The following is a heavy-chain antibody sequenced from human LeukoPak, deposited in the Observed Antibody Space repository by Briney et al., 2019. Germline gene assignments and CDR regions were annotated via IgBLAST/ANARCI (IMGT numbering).Heavy chain of an antibody. CDR1: GGSISSYY. J-gene: IGHJ4*02. V-gene: IGHV4-4*07. CDR2: IYTSGST. CDR3: ARDHTMVRGVRGGYFDY. D-gene: IGHD3-10*01. Sequence: SETLSLTCTVSGGSISSYYWSWIRQPAGKGLEWIGRIYTSGSTNYNPSLKSRVTMSVDTSKNQFSLKLSSVTAADTAVYYCARDHTMVRGVRGGYFDYWGQGTLVTVSS.